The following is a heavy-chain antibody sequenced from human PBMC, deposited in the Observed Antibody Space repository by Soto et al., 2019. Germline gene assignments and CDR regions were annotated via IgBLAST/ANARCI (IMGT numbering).Heavy chain of an antibody. D-gene: IGHD2-8*01. CDR3: ATIATAVDVLDY. Sequence: GESLKISCKGSGYSFTSYWISWVRQMPGKGLEWMGRIDPSDSYTNYSPSFQGHVTISADKSISTAYLQWSSLKASDTAMYYCATIATAVDVLDYWGQGTLVTVYS. CDR1: GYSFTSYW. CDR2: IDPSDSYT. J-gene: IGHJ4*02. V-gene: IGHV5-10-1*01.